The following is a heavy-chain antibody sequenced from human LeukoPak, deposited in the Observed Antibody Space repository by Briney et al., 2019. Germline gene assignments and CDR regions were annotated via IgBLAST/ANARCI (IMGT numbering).Heavy chain of an antibody. CDR3: AKDLDGDPRIYYGLDV. CDR1: GFTFSSYA. J-gene: IGHJ6*02. V-gene: IGHV3-23*01. D-gene: IGHD2-21*02. Sequence: QPGGSLRLSCAASGFTFSSYAMSWVRQAPGKGLEWVSGISGSGGSTYYADSVKGRFTISRDNSKNTLYLQMNSLRAEDTAVYYCAKDLDGDPRIYYGLDVWGQGTTVTVSS. CDR2: ISGSGGST.